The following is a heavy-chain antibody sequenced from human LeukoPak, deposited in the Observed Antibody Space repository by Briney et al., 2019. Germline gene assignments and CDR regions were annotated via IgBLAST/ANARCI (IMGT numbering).Heavy chain of an antibody. CDR2: ISGSGGST. V-gene: IGHV3-23*01. Sequence: GGSLRLSCAASGFTFSSYAMSWVRQAPGKGLEWVSAISGSGGSTYYADSVKGRFTISRDNSKNTLYLQMNSLRAEDTAVYYWAKDTHIVVVTASTFDYWGQGTLVTVSS. CDR3: AKDTHIVVVTASTFDY. CDR1: GFTFSSYA. J-gene: IGHJ4*02. D-gene: IGHD2-21*02.